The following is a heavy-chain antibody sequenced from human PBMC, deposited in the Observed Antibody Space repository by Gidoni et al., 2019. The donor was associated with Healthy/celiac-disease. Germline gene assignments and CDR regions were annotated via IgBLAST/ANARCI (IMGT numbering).Heavy chain of an antibody. D-gene: IGHD1-26*01. CDR3: ARLIRVGATHFDY. Sequence: QVQLQESGPGLVKPSGTLSLTCAVSGGLISSSNWWSWGRQPPGKGLEWTGEIYHSGSTNYNPSRKSRVTISVDKSKNQFSLKLSSVTAADTAVYYCARLIRVGATHFDYWGQGTLVTVSS. CDR1: GGLISSSNW. CDR2: IYHSGST. J-gene: IGHJ4*02. V-gene: IGHV4-4*02.